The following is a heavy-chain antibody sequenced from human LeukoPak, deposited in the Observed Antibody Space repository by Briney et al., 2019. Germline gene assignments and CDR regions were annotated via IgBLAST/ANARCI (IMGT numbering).Heavy chain of an antibody. V-gene: IGHV3-33*01. D-gene: IGHD3-22*01. Sequence: GGSLRLSCAASGFTFSSCGMHWVRQAPGKGLEWVAVIWYDGSNKYYADSVKGRFTISRDNSKNTLYLQMNSLRAEDTAVYYCARDEYYYDSSGRPLYYFDYWGQGTLVTVSS. CDR2: IWYDGSNK. J-gene: IGHJ4*02. CDR3: ARDEYYYDSSGRPLYYFDY. CDR1: GFTFSSCG.